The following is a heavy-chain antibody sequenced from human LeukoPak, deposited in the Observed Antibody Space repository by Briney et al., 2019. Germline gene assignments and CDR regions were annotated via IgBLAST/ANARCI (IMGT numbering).Heavy chain of an antibody. CDR3: AKYGNGNDYYGSGSSPYYYYYYMDV. J-gene: IGHJ6*03. CDR2: IRYDGSNK. V-gene: IGHV3-30*02. Sequence: PGGSLRLSCAASGFTFSSYGMHWVRQAPGKGLEWVAFIRYDGSNKYYADSVKGRFTISRDNSKNTLYLQMNSLRAEDTAVYYCAKYGNGNDYYGSGSSPYYYYYYMDVWGKGTTVTISS. D-gene: IGHD3-10*01. CDR1: GFTFSSYG.